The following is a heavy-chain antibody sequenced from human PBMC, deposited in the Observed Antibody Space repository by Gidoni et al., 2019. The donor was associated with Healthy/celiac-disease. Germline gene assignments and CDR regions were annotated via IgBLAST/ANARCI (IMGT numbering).Heavy chain of an antibody. D-gene: IGHD6-13*01. CDR3: ARAAPPGIAAAGTLTVYYFDY. V-gene: IGHV4-31*03. CDR1: GGSISSGGYY. CDR2: IYYSGST. Sequence: QVQLQESGPGLVKPSQTLSLTCTVSGGSISSGGYYWSWIRQHPGKGLEWIGYIYYSGSTYYNPSLKSRVTISVDTSKNQFSLKLSSVTAADTAVYYCARAAPPGIAAAGTLTVYYFDYWGQGTLVTVSS. J-gene: IGHJ4*02.